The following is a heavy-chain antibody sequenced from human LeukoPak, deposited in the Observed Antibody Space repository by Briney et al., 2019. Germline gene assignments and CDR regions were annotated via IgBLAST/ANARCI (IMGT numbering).Heavy chain of an antibody. V-gene: IGHV2-5*01. CDR1: GFSLTTSQVG. D-gene: IGHD6-25*01. J-gene: IGHJ4*02. Sequence: SGPTLVKPTQTLTLTCTFSGFSLTTSQVGVGWIRQPPRKALEWVALIYWNDDERYRPSLKSRLTITKDTSKNQVVLTMTNMDPVDTATYYCTFTEALSGRTFWGQGILVTVSS. CDR3: TFTEALSGRTF. CDR2: IYWNDDE.